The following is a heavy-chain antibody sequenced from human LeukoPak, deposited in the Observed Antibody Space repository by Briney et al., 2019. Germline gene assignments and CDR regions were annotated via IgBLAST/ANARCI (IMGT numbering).Heavy chain of an antibody. D-gene: IGHD6-19*01. V-gene: IGHV4-59*08. Sequence: SETLSLTCAVYGGSFSGYYWSWIRQPPGKGLEWIGYIYYSGSTNYNPSLKSRVTISVDPSKNQFSLKLSSVTAADTAVYYCASLATVAGSDYWGQGTLVTVSS. CDR2: IYYSGST. J-gene: IGHJ4*02. CDR1: GGSFSGYY. CDR3: ASLATVAGSDY.